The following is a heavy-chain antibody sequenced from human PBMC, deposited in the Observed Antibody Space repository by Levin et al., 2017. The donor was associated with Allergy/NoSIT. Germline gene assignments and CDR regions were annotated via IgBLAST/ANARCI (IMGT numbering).Heavy chain of an antibody. J-gene: IGHJ4*02. CDR1: GFTFSSYG. D-gene: IGHD2-15*01. CDR2: ISFDGSNP. V-gene: IGHV3-30*18. Sequence: GGSLRLSCAASGFTFSSYGMHWVRQAPGKGLEWVAIISFDGSNPYYADSVKGRFTISRDNSKNTLSLQMNSLRAKDTAVYFCANWRCSGGTCYSGVTHFDYWGQGILVTVSS. CDR3: ANWRCSGGTCYSGVTHFDY.